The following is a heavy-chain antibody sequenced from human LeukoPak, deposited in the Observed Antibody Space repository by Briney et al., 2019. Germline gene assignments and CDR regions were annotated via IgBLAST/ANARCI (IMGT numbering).Heavy chain of an antibody. J-gene: IGHJ3*02. CDR3: AKCAQSYGNDAFDM. CDR1: GITLSNYG. D-gene: IGHD3-16*01. CDR2: IRGGGAGR. Sequence: PGGSLRLSCAVSGITLSNYGMSWVRQAPGKRLEWVAYIRGGGAGRLYADSVKGRFTVSRDNSKSTLYLQMNSLRVEDTAVYYCAKCAQSYGNDAFDMWGPGTMVTVSS. V-gene: IGHV3-23*01.